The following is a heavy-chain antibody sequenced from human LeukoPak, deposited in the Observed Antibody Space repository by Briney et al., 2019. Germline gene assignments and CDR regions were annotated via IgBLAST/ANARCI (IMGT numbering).Heavy chain of an antibody. CDR2: IYYSGST. CDR3: AKGRYSYEY. Sequence: SETLSLTCTVSGGSISSSGYYWGWIRQPPGKGLEWIGSIYYSGSTYYNPSLKSRVTISVDTSKNQFSLKLSSVTAADTAVYYCAKGRYSYEYWGQGTLVTVSS. J-gene: IGHJ4*02. CDR1: GGSISSSGYY. D-gene: IGHD5-18*01. V-gene: IGHV4-39*07.